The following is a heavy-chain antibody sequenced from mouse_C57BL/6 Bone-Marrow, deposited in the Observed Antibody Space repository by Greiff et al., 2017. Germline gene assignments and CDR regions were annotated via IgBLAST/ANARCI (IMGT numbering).Heavy chain of an antibody. CDR2: IRNKANGYTT. Sequence: EVQVVESGGGLVQPGGSLSLSCAASGFTFTDYYMSWVRQPPGKALEWLGFIRNKANGYTTEYSASVKGRFTISGDNSQSILYLQMNALRAEDSATYYCASLFVGYFDYWGQGTTLTVSS. V-gene: IGHV7-3*01. CDR1: GFTFTDYY. J-gene: IGHJ2*01. CDR3: ASLFVGYFDY. D-gene: IGHD6-1*01.